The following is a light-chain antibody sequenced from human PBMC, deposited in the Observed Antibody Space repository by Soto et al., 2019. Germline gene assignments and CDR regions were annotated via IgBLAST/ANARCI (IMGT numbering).Light chain of an antibody. Sequence: QAVVTQPPSVSGAPGQRVTISCTGSSSNIGAGYDVHWYQQLPGTAPKLLIYGNINRPSGVPDRFSGSKSGTSASLAITGLQAEDEADYYCQSYDSSLNDWVFGGGTKVTVL. J-gene: IGLJ3*02. CDR1: SSNIGAGYD. CDR2: GNI. CDR3: QSYDSSLNDWV. V-gene: IGLV1-40*01.